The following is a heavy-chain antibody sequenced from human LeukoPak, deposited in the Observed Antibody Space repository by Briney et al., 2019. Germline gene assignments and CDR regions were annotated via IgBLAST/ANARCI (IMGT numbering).Heavy chain of an antibody. J-gene: IGHJ4*02. CDR3: ARDSYTSPDY. V-gene: IGHV3-74*01. D-gene: IGHD2-2*01. CDR1: GFTFSNFW. Sequence: GSLRLSCAASGFTFSNFWMYWVRQAPGKGLVWVSRINREGTTTVYADSVKGRFTISRDNAKSTLYLQMNSLRAEDTAVYYCARDSYTSPDYWGQGTLVTVSA. CDR2: INREGTTT.